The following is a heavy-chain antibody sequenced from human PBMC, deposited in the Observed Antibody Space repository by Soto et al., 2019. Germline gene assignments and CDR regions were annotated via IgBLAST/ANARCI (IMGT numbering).Heavy chain of an antibody. Sequence: EVQLVESGGGLVQPGGSLRLSCVASGFTFSSYRMHWVRQXPGKGLVWVSLXSXDGXNTXXADSVKGRFTXXRXNAXXXXXXXXXXXXXXXXXXXXXXXXXXGXGVWGQGTLVTVSS. J-gene: IGHJ4*02. CDR3: XXXXXGXGV. CDR2: XSXDGXNT. CDR1: GFTFSSYR. V-gene: IGHV3-74*01. D-gene: IGHD3-16*01.